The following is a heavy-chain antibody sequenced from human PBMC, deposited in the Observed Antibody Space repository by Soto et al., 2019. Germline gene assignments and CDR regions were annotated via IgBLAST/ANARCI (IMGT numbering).Heavy chain of an antibody. J-gene: IGHJ6*02. CDR3: ARGGVLVVPATNNCYYYGMDV. V-gene: IGHV1-18*01. CDR1: GYTFTNYG. D-gene: IGHD2-15*01. CDR2: ISGYNGNT. Sequence: QVQLVQSGAEVKKPGASVKVSCKASGYTFTNYGITWMRQAPGQGLEWMGWISGYNGNTNYAQKLQGRVTMTTDTSTTTAYMELRSLRSDDTAVYYCARGGVLVVPATNNCYYYGMDVWGQGTTVTVSS.